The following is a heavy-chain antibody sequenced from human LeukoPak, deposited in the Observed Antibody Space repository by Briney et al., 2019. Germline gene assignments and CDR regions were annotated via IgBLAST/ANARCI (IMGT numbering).Heavy chain of an antibody. CDR3: IRDVDV. CDR2: INQDGGKK. Sequence: GGSLRLSCGASGFIFSNYWMNWVRQTPGKGLEWVANINQDGGKKFYVDSVKGRFTISRDNAKNSLYLQMNSLRVEDTAVYYCIRDVDVWGQGATVTVSS. CDR1: GFIFSNYW. V-gene: IGHV3-7*01. J-gene: IGHJ6*02.